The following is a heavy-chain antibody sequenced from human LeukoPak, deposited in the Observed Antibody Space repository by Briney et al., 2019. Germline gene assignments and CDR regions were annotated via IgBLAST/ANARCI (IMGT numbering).Heavy chain of an antibody. D-gene: IGHD3-16*01. J-gene: IGHJ4*02. V-gene: IGHV4-59*01. CDR1: GGSISSYY. Sequence: SSETLSLTCTVSGGSISSYYWSWIRQPPGKGLEWIGYIYYSGSTNYNPSLKSRVTISVDTSKNQFSLKLGSVTAADTAVYYCARGGAGPDYWGQGTLVTVSS. CDR3: ARGGAGPDY. CDR2: IYYSGST.